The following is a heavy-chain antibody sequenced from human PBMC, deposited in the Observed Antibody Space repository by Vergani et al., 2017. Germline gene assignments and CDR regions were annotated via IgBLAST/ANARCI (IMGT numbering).Heavy chain of an antibody. CDR2: ISGSGGST. V-gene: IGHV3-23*04. CDR1: GFTFSSYS. CDR3: ASGFDFWSVSTQSYYYYMDV. D-gene: IGHD3-3*01. J-gene: IGHJ6*03. Sequence: EVQLVESGGGLVQPGGSLRLSCAASGFTFSSYSMNWVRQAPGKGLEWVSAISGSGGSTYYADSVKGRFTISRDNSKNTLYLQMNSLRAEDTAVYYCASGFDFWSVSTQSYYYYMDVWGKGTTVTVSS.